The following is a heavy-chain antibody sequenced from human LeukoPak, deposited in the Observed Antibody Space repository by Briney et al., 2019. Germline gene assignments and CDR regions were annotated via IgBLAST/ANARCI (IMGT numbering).Heavy chain of an antibody. CDR2: INGDGTYT. J-gene: IGHJ5*02. CDR3: VRGSAGMSPALGS. V-gene: IGHV3-74*01. D-gene: IGHD1-26*01. CDR1: IFTFSIYW. Sequence: QPGGSLRVSGVDSIFTFSIYWMRWVRQGPGKGLVWVSRINGDGTYTDYAESVKGRFTFSRDNAKNTLYLQMNSLRAEDTAVYYCVRGSAGMSPALGSWGQGTLVTVAS.